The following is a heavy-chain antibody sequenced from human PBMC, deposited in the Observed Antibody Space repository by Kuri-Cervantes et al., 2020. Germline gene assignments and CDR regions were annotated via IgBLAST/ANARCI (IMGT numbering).Heavy chain of an antibody. CDR2: VNQDESAR. CDR3: ARDYYDSSGYYYAYYFDY. D-gene: IGHD3-22*01. Sequence: GESLKISCAASGFTFSHYWMAWVRQAPGKGLEWVANVNQDESARFYVDSVKGRFAISRDNAKDSLYLQMNSLRAEDTAVYYCARDYYDSSGYYYAYYFDYWGQGTLVTVSS. V-gene: IGHV3-7*01. CDR1: GFTFSHYW. J-gene: IGHJ4*02.